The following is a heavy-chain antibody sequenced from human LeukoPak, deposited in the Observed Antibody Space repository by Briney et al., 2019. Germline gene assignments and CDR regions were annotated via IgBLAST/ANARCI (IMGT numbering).Heavy chain of an antibody. J-gene: IGHJ6*03. V-gene: IGHV3-33*05. CDR1: GFTFSSFG. CDR3: ARHGSITMVRGRLRYYYMDV. Sequence: PGGSLRLSCAASGFTFSSFGMHWVRQAPGQGLEWVAFILYDGTNKYYADSVKGRFTISRDNSKNTLSLQMNSLRAEDTAVYYCARHGSITMVRGRLRYYYMDVWGKGTTVTISS. D-gene: IGHD3-10*01. CDR2: ILYDGTNK.